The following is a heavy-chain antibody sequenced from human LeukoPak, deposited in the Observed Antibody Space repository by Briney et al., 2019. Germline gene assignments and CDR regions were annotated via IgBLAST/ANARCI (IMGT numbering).Heavy chain of an antibody. D-gene: IGHD3-3*01. CDR1: GGTFSSYA. V-gene: IGHV1-69*04. CDR2: IIPILGIA. Sequence: SVKVSCKASGGTFSSYAISWVRQAPGQGLEWMGRIIPILGIANYAQKFQGRVTITADKSTSTAYMELSSLRSEDTAVYYCARGDFWSGYTYYYYGMDVWGQGTTVTVSS. CDR3: ARGDFWSGYTYYYYGMDV. J-gene: IGHJ6*02.